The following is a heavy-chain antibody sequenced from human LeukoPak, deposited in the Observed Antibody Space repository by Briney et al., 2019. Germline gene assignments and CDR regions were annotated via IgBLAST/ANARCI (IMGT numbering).Heavy chain of an antibody. CDR1: GFTFSSYS. J-gene: IGHJ4*02. Sequence: GGSLRLSCAASGFTFSSYSMNWVRQAPGKGLEWVSSISSSSSYIYYADSVKGRFTISRDNAKNSLYLQMNSLRAEDTAVYYCAGWALDRPFDYWGQGTLVTVSS. D-gene: IGHD3-9*01. CDR3: AGWALDRPFDY. CDR2: ISSSSSYI. V-gene: IGHV3-21*01.